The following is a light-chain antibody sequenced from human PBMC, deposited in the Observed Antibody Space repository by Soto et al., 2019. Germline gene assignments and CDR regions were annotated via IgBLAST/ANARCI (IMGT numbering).Light chain of an antibody. V-gene: IGKV3-20*01. CDR2: VAS. CDR1: QSVSSSY. J-gene: IGKJ5*01. Sequence: EIVLTQSPGTLSLSPGERATLSCRASQSVSSSYLAWYQQRPGQAPRLLIYVASNRATGTPDRFSGSGSGTDFTLTFSRLEPEDFAVYYCQQYGSSPITFGQGTRLEIK. CDR3: QQYGSSPIT.